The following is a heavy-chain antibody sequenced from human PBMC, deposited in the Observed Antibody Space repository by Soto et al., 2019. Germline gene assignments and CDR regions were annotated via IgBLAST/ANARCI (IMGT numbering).Heavy chain of an antibody. CDR2: ISVSGDST. J-gene: IGHJ4*02. CDR1: GFTFSSYA. V-gene: IGHV3-23*01. CDR3: AKIFRYGDPEY. D-gene: IGHD2-21*02. Sequence: EVQLLESGGGLVQPGGSLRLSCAASGFTFSSYAMSWVRQAPGKGLEWVSGISVSGDSTYYAGSVKGRFTISRDNSKSTLYLKMDSLRAEETAVYYWAKIFRYGDPEYWGQGALVHVSS.